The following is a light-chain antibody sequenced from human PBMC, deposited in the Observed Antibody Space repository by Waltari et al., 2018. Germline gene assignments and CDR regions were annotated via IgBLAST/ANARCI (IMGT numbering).Light chain of an antibody. CDR1: QGANSY. CDR3: QQYQSYPIT. CDR2: GES. J-gene: IGKJ4*01. V-gene: IGKV1-9*01. Sequence: DIQLTQSPSFLSASVGDRVTITCRASQGANSYLAWFQQKPGKAPKVLVFGESTLQSGVPSRFSGSGSGTEFILTISSLQPEDIATYYCQQYQSYPITFGGGTKVETK.